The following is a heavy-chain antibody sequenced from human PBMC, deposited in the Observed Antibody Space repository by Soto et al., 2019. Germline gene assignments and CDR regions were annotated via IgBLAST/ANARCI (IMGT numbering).Heavy chain of an antibody. CDR2: IDSFRSTT. CDR3: ASLSAPSDY. D-gene: IGHD3-3*01. V-gene: IGHV3-74*01. Sequence: GGSLRLSCTASGFTFSNYWMHWVRQAPGKGLVWVSEIDSFRSTTTYTDSVRGRFTISRDNPKNTLYLQMNSLRVEDTAVYFCASLSAPSDYWGPGTLVTVSS. J-gene: IGHJ4*02. CDR1: GFTFSNYW.